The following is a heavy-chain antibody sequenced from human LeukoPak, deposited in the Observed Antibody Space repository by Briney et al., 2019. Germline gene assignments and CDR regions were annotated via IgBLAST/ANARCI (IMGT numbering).Heavy chain of an antibody. CDR2: ISAYNGKT. V-gene: IGHV1-18*01. J-gene: IGHJ6*03. Sequence: ASVKVSCKASDYTFSSYGISWVRQAPGQGLEWMGWISAYNGKTNYTQKFQDRLTMTIDTSTTTAYMELRSLTSDDTAVYYCARDATSIWSIYYFMDVWGKGTTVTVSS. CDR1: DYTFSSYG. D-gene: IGHD6-13*01. CDR3: ARDATSIWSIYYFMDV.